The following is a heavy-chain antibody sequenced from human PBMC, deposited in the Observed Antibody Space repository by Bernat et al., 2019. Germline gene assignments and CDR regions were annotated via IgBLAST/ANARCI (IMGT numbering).Heavy chain of an antibody. Sequence: EVQLLESGGGLVQPGGSLRLSCAASGFTFSSYVMSWVRQAPGKGLEWVSAISGSGGSTYYADSVKGRFTISRDNSKNTLYLQMNSLRAEDTAVYYCASDSGWELPTGEFDYWGQGTLVTVSS. V-gene: IGHV3-23*01. D-gene: IGHD1-26*01. CDR2: ISGSGGST. CDR1: GFTFSSYV. J-gene: IGHJ4*02. CDR3: ASDSGWELPTGEFDY.